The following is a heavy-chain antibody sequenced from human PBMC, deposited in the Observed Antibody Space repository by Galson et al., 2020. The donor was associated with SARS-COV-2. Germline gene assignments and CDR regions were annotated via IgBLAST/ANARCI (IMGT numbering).Heavy chain of an antibody. CDR3: ASELLDAFDI. CDR1: GFTFSSYG. D-gene: IGHD1-26*01. CDR2: ISYDGSNK. Sequence: GGSLRLSCAASGFTFSSYGMHWVRQAPGKGLEWVAVISYDGSNKYYADSVKGRFTISRDNSKNTLYLQMNSLRAEDTAVYYCASELLDAFDIWGQGTMVTVSS. V-gene: IGHV3-30*03. J-gene: IGHJ3*02.